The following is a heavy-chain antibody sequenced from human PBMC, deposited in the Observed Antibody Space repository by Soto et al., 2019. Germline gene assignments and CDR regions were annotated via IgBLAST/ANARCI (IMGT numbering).Heavy chain of an antibody. J-gene: IGHJ4*02. CDR1: GGSISSGDYY. Sequence: QVQLQESGPGLVKPSQTLSLTCTVSGGSISSGDYYWSWIRQPPGKGLEWIGYIYYSGSTYYNPSLKSRLTISVDPSKTPFSLKLSSVTAADTAVYYCATNDYGDHKPPLPYYWGQGTLVTVSS. D-gene: IGHD4-17*01. CDR2: IYYSGST. V-gene: IGHV4-30-4*01. CDR3: ATNDYGDHKPPLPYY.